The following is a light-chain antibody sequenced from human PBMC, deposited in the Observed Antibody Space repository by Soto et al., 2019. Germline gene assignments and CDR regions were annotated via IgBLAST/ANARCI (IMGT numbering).Light chain of an antibody. J-gene: IGLJ3*02. Sequence: QSALTQPPSASGSPGQSVTISCTGTSSDIGANKYVSWYQQHPGKAPKLMIYEVSQRPSGVPDRFSGSKSGNTASLTVSGLQADDEANYYCSSYGGGFGGGTKLTVL. CDR3: SSYGGG. CDR1: SSDIGANKY. CDR2: EVS. V-gene: IGLV2-8*01.